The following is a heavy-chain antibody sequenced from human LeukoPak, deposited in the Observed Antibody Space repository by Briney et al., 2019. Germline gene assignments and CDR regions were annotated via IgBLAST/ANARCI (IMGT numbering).Heavy chain of an antibody. J-gene: IGHJ4*02. CDR2: IYPGDSDT. Sequence: GESLKISCKGSGYSFTSYWIGWVRQMPGKGLEWMGIIYPGDSDTRYSPSFQGQVTISADTSISTAYLQWSSLKASDTAMYYCARHKTPLYDSSGYYYYWGQGTLVTVSS. D-gene: IGHD3-22*01. CDR1: GYSFTSYW. V-gene: IGHV5-51*01. CDR3: ARHKTPLYDSSGYYYY.